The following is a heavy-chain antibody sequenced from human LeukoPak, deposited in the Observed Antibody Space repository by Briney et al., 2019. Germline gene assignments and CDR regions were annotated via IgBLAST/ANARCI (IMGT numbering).Heavy chain of an antibody. D-gene: IGHD6-6*01. CDR2: IKQDGREK. J-gene: IGHJ4*02. CDR3: ARGQSTPYSSSSYYFDY. Sequence: PGGALRLSCAACGFTFSSYWMSWVRQAPGKGLEWVANIKQDGREKYYVDSVKGRFTISRDNAKNSLYLQMNSLRAEDTAVYYCARGQSTPYSSSSYYFDYWGQGTLVTVSS. V-gene: IGHV3-7*01. CDR1: GFTFSSYW.